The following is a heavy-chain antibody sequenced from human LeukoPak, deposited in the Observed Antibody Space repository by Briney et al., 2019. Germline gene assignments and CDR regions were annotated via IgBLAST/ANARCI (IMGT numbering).Heavy chain of an antibody. J-gene: IGHJ4*02. V-gene: IGHV3-30*03. Sequence: GGSLRLSCAASGFTFSSYGMHWVRQAPGKGLEWVAVISYDGSNKYYADSVKGRFTISRDNSKNTLYLQMNSLRAEDTAVYYCARGSMAANTGYYFDYWGQGTLVTVSS. CDR3: ARGSMAANTGYYFDY. D-gene: IGHD1-26*01. CDR1: GFTFSSYG. CDR2: ISYDGSNK.